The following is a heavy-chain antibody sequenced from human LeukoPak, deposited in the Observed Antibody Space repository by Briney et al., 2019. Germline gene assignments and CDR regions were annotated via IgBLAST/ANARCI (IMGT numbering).Heavy chain of an antibody. Sequence: GGSLRLSCAASGFTFSSYAMHWVRQAPGKGLEWVAVISYDGSNKYYADSVKGRFTISRDNSKNTLYLQMNSLRAEDTAVYYCAKDRGGDSSGYYLDYWGQGTLVTVSS. J-gene: IGHJ4*02. CDR2: ISYDGSNK. V-gene: IGHV3-30*04. CDR1: GFTFSSYA. D-gene: IGHD3-22*01. CDR3: AKDRGGDSSGYYLDY.